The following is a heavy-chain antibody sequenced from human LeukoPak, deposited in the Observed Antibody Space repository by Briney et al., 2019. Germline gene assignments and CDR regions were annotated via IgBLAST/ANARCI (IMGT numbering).Heavy chain of an antibody. CDR1: GYTFTSYD. Sequence: ASVKVSCKASGYTFTSYDINWVRQATGQGLEWMGWMNPNSGNTGYAQKFQGRVTMTRNTSISTAYMELSSLRSEDTAVYYCARGGRLYHYYYMDVWGKGTTVTISS. J-gene: IGHJ6*03. V-gene: IGHV1-8*01. CDR3: ARGGRLYHYYYMDV. CDR2: MNPNSGNT.